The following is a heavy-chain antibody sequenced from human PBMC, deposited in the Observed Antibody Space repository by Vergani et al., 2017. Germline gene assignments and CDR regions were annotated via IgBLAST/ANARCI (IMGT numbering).Heavy chain of an antibody. CDR2: IQFNGSNQ. J-gene: IGHJ4*02. CDR3: AKHFRGWGIDY. Sequence: VQLVESGGGVVQRGGSLRLSCATSGFTLSNYDMQWIRQGPGKGLEFVAFIQFNGSNQYYADSVKGRFTLSRDFSKNTLYLKMNSLRTEDTATYYCAKHFRGWGIDYGGQGTQVIVSS. CDR1: GFTLSNYD. V-gene: IGHV3-30*02. D-gene: IGHD3-16*01.